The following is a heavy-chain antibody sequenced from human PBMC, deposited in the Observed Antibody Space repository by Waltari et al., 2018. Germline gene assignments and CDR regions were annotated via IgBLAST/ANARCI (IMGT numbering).Heavy chain of an antibody. D-gene: IGHD5-18*01. CDR2: INVGNGNT. CDR3: ARGHRLPFFDF. V-gene: IGHV1-3*01. J-gene: IGHJ4*02. CDR1: GSSFIAYA. Sequence: QVQFVQSGAEVKKPGASVKVSCKASGSSFIAYAMHWVRQAPGQRPEWMGWINVGNGNTKYSQNFQGRVTITSDISASTAYLEVSSLRSEDTALYYCARGHRLPFFDFWGKGTLVTVSS.